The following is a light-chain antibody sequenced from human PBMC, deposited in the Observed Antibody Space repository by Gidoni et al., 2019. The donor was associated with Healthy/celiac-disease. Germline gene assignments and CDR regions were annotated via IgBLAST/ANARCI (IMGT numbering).Light chain of an antibody. Sequence: QSVLTQPPSASGTPGQRVTITCSGSSSNIGSHTVNWYQQLPGTAPKLLIYSNNQRPSVVPALFSGSKSGRSASLAISGLQSEDEAYYYCAAWDDSLNGYVVFGGGTKLTVL. V-gene: IGLV1-44*01. CDR1: SSNIGSHT. CDR2: SNN. CDR3: AAWDDSLNGYVV. J-gene: IGLJ2*01.